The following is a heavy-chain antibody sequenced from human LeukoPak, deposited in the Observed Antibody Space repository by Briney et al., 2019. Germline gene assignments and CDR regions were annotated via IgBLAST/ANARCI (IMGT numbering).Heavy chain of an antibody. CDR1: GGTFSSYA. D-gene: IGHD3-22*01. CDR2: IIPIFGTA. CDR3: ARTEVYYDSSGYYYAAFDY. J-gene: IGHJ4*02. V-gene: IGHV1-69*05. Sequence: SVKVSCKASGGTFSSYAISWVRQAPGQGLEWMGRIIPIFGTANYAQKFQGRVTITTDEYTSTAYMELSSLRSEDTDVYYCARTEVYYDSSGYYYAAFDYWGQGTLVTVSS.